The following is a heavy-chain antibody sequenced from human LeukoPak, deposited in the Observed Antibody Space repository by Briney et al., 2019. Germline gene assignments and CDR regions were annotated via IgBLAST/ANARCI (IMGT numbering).Heavy chain of an antibody. J-gene: IGHJ4*02. CDR2: ISKCGSTI. CDR1: ASTLSSYE. Sequence: GESLRLSCVASASTLSSYEINWARQAQGKGLEWVSYISKCGSTIHYADSVKGRFTISIDNAKISLCLQLNTRGDDATAVYYCARESMTIVAFDYCGQGTLVTVSS. CDR3: ARESMTIVAFDY. D-gene: IGHD2-15*01. V-gene: IGHV3-48*03.